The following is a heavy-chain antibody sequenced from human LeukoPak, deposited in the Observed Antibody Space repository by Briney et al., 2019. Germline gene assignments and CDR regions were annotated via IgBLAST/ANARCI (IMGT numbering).Heavy chain of an antibody. V-gene: IGHV3-30*18. D-gene: IGHD6-19*01. CDR1: GFTFSSYG. J-gene: IGHJ2*01. Sequence: GRSLRLSCAASGFTFSSYGMHWVRQAPGKGLEWVAIISYDGSNKYYADSVQGRFTISRDNSKNTLYLQMNSLRAEDTAVYYCAKDLGGGSGCYDLWGRGTLVTVSS. CDR3: AKDLGGGSGCYDL. CDR2: ISYDGSNK.